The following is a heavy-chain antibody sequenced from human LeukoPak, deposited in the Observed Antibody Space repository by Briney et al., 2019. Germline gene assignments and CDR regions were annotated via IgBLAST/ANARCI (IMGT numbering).Heavy chain of an antibody. CDR3: ARGGYSSSWSFDY. CDR2: ISSSSSYI. J-gene: IGHJ4*02. Sequence: GGSLRLSCAASGFTFSSYSMNWVRQAPGKGLEWVSSISSSSSYIYYVDSVKGRFTISRDNAKNSLYLQMNSLRAEDTAVYYCARGGYSSSWSFDYWGQGTQVTVSS. CDR1: GFTFSSYS. V-gene: IGHV3-21*01. D-gene: IGHD6-13*01.